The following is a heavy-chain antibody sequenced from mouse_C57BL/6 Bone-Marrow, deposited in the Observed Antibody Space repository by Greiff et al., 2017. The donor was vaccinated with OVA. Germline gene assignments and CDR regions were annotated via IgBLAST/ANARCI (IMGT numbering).Heavy chain of an antibody. J-gene: IGHJ2*01. CDR1: GYTFTSYW. CDR3: TSLYYGSTVFDY. D-gene: IGHD1-1*01. CDR2: IYPGNSDT. Sequence: VQLQQSGTVLARPGASVKMSCKTSGYTFTSYWMHWVKQRPGQGLEWIGAIYPGNSDTSYNQKFKGKAKLTAVTSASTAYMELSSLTNEDSAVYYCTSLYYGSTVFDYWGQGTTLTVSS. V-gene: IGHV1-5*01.